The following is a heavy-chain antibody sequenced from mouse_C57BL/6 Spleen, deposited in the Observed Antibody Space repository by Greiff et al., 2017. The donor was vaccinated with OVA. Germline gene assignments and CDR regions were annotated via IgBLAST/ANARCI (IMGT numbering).Heavy chain of an antibody. CDR3: ARGGVTTRDYYAMDY. CDR2: INPNNGGT. D-gene: IGHD2-2*01. J-gene: IGHJ4*01. Sequence: VQLQQSGPELVKPGASVKMSCKASGYTFTDYNMHWVKQSHGKSLEWIGYINPNNGGTSYNQKFKGKATLTANKSSSTAYMELRSLTSEDSAVYYCARGGVTTRDYYAMDYWGQGTSVTVSS. V-gene: IGHV1-22*01. CDR1: GYTFTDYN.